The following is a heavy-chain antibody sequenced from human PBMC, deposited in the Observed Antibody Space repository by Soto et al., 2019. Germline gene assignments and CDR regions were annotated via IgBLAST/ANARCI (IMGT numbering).Heavy chain of an antibody. CDR1: GFTFSSYR. CDR2: ISSSSSTI. CDR3: ALHGYSSGWYYYGMDV. V-gene: IGHV3-48*02. Sequence: EVQLVESGGGLVQPGGSLRLSCAASGFTFSSYRMNWVRQAPGKGLEWVSYISSSSSTIYYADSVKGRFTISRDNAKNSLYLQMNSLRDEDTAVYYCALHGYSSGWYYYGMDVWGQGTTVTVSS. D-gene: IGHD6-19*01. J-gene: IGHJ6*02.